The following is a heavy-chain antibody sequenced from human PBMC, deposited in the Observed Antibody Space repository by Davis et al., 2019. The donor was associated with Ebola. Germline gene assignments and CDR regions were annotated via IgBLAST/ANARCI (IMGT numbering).Heavy chain of an antibody. Sequence: PGGSLRLSCAASGFTFNSYAMHWVRQAPGQGLEWMGWINPNSGGTNYAQKFQGWVTMTRDTSISTAYMELSRLRSDDTAVYYCARDKFGLMTTVTTNWFDPWGQGTLVTVSS. CDR1: GFTFNSYA. CDR3: ARDKFGLMTTVTTNWFDP. V-gene: IGHV1-2*04. J-gene: IGHJ5*02. CDR2: INPNSGGT. D-gene: IGHD4-11*01.